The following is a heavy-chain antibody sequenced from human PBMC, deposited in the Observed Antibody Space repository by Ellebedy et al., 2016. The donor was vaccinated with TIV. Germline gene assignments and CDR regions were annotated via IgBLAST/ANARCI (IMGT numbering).Heavy chain of an antibody. CDR1: GGSFSGFY. CDR3: TRGRRYHDTSGYYLDS. D-gene: IGHD3-22*01. J-gene: IGHJ5*01. Sequence: SETLSLXXAVYGGSFSGFYWSWIRQPPGKGLEWIGEINHSGSTNYNPSLKSRVTISVDTSKNQFSLKVRSATAADTAVYYCTRGRRYHDTSGYYLDSWGQGTLVTVST. V-gene: IGHV4-34*01. CDR2: INHSGST.